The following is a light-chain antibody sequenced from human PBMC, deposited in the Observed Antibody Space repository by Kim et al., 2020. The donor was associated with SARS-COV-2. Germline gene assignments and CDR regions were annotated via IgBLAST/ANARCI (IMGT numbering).Light chain of an antibody. CDR1: QSISSNY. CDR2: GAS. V-gene: IGKV3-20*01. Sequence: EIVLTQSPGTLSLSTGERATLSCRASQSISSNYLAWYQQKPGQAPRLLLFGASNRATGIPDRFSASGSGTDFTLTISRLEPEDFALYYCQKYGSLPFIFGGGTKVDIK. CDR3: QKYGSLPFI. J-gene: IGKJ4*01.